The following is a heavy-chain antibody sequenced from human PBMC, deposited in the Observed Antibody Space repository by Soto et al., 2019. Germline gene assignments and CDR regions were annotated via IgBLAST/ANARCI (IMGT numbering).Heavy chain of an antibody. J-gene: IGHJ5*02. D-gene: IGHD2-2*01. CDR3: ANCPTLYAPTYNWFDP. CDR2: ISSSGGST. V-gene: IGHV3-23*01. Sequence: GGPLXXXXAAFGFTXXRYAXXXXXXXXXXGLEWVSAISSSGGSTYYADSVRGRFTISRDNSKKPLYLQMSRLRTEDTAVYYCANCPTLYAPTYNWFDPWGQGTLVTVSS. CDR1: GFTXXRYA.